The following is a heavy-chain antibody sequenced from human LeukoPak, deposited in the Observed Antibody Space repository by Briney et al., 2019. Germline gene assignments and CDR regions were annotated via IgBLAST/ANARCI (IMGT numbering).Heavy chain of an antibody. CDR3: ARHKQQLIQHFSHYYAMDV. D-gene: IGHD6-13*01. CDR2: IYYSGS. J-gene: IGHJ6*02. CDR1: GGSISSYF. Sequence: PSETLSPTCTVSGGSISSYFWSWIRQPPGKGLEWIAYIYYSGSNYNPSLKSRVTISVDTSKNQFSLKLSSVTAADTAVYYCARHKQQLIQHFSHYYAMDVWGQGTTVTVSS. V-gene: IGHV4-59*08.